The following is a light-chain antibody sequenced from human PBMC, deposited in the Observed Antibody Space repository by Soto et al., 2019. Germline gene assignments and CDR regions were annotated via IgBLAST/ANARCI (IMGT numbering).Light chain of an antibody. J-gene: IGKJ1*01. V-gene: IGKV1-39*01. CDR2: AAS. Sequence: DIQMTQSPSSLSASVGDRVTITCRASQSIDNYLNWYQQKPGKAPNLLIYAASTLLSGVTSRFSGRGSGTPFTLTISSLQPEDFATYYCQQSYSSPETFGQGTNVELK. CDR1: QSIDNY. CDR3: QQSYSSPET.